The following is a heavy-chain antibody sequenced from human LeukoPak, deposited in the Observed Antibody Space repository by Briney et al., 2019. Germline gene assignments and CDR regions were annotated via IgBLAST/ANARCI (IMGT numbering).Heavy chain of an antibody. D-gene: IGHD3-16*01. V-gene: IGHV1-46*01. CDR3: ARERPGGNYFDY. CDR2: INPSGGST. CDR1: GYTFTGYY. J-gene: IGHJ4*02. Sequence: ALVKVSCKASGYTFTGYYMHWVRQAPGQGLEWMGWINPSGGSTSYAQKFQGRVTMTRDMSTSTVYMELSSLRSEDTAVYYCARERPGGNYFDYWGQGTLVTVSS.